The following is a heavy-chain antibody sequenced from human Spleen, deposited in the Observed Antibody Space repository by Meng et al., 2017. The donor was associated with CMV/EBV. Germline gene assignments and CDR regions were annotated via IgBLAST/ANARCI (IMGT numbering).Heavy chain of an antibody. J-gene: IGHJ6*02. CDR3: ARDGSRRDIVVVPAAIHNYYGMDV. V-gene: IGHV3-74*01. CDR1: GLSLSRKW. D-gene: IGHD2-2*02. Sequence: GESLKISCEGSGLSLSRKWMNWVRQTPGEGLVWIAQMNSDGSGIYYADSVKGRFTISRDNAKNSLYLQMNSLRAEDTAVYYCARDGSRRDIVVVPAAIHNYYGMDVWGQGTTVTVSS. CDR2: MNSDGSGI.